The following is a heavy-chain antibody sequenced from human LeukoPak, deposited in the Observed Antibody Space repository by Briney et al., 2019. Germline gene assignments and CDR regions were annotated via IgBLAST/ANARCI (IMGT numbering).Heavy chain of an antibody. V-gene: IGHV3-66*01. Sequence: GGSLRLSCAASGFTVSSNYMSWVRQAPGKGLEWVSVIYSGGSTYYADSVKGRFTISRDNSKNTLYLQMNSLRAEDTAVYYCARDLGTTQDPNWFDPWGQGTLVTVSS. CDR1: GFTVSSNY. J-gene: IGHJ5*02. D-gene: IGHD4-17*01. CDR2: IYSGGST. CDR3: ARDLGTTQDPNWFDP.